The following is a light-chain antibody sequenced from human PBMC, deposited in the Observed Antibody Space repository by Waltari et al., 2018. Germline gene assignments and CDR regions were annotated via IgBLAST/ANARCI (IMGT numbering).Light chain of an antibody. CDR1: QGIGND. CDR2: DVS. J-gene: IGKJ1*01. Sequence: DIQMTQSPSSLSASVGDRVTITCRASQGIGNDLGWYQQKPGKAPKRLIYDVSSLQSGVPSRFSGSGSGTEFTLTISSLQPEDFATDYCLQLNSYPWTFGQGTKVEIK. V-gene: IGKV1-17*01. CDR3: LQLNSYPWT.